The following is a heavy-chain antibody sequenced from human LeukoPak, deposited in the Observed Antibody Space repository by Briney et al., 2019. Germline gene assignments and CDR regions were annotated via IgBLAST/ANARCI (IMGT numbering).Heavy chain of an antibody. D-gene: IGHD5-18*01. Sequence: GASVKVSCKASGYTFTGYYMHWVRQAPGQGLEWMGWISAYNGNTNYAQKLQGRVTMTTDTSTSTAYMELRSLRSDDTAVYYCAREYRGYSYGSFDYWGQGTLVTVSS. J-gene: IGHJ4*02. V-gene: IGHV1-18*04. CDR3: AREYRGYSYGSFDY. CDR1: GYTFTGYY. CDR2: ISAYNGNT.